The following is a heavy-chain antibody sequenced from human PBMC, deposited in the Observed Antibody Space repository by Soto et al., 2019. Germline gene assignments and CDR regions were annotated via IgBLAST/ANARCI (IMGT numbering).Heavy chain of an antibody. V-gene: IGHV3-48*02. CDR3: ARDMGEAAADDY. CDR2: IGGRTATI. D-gene: IGHD6-13*01. J-gene: IGHJ4*02. Sequence: EVQLVESGGGLVQPGGSLRLSCTASGFTFSTYSLVWVRQAPGKGLEWLSYIGGRTATIYYADSVKGRFTISRDNAKTSVFLQMNSPRDEDTAVYFCARDMGEAAADDYWGQGTLVTVSS. CDR1: GFTFSTYS.